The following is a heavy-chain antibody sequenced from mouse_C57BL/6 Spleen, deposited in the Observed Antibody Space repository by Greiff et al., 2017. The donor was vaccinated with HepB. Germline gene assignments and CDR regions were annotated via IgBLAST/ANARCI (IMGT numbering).Heavy chain of an antibody. J-gene: IGHJ4*01. V-gene: IGHV5-4*01. D-gene: IGHD1-1*01. CDR1: GFTFSSYA. CDR3: ARGDYYGSSYNYYYAMDY. Sequence: EVHLVESGGGLVKPGGSLKLSCAASGFTFSSYAMSWVRQTPEKRLEWVATISDGGSYTYYPDNVKGRFTISRDNAKNNRYLQMSHLKAEDTAMYYCARGDYYGSSYNYYYAMDYWGQGTSVTVSS. CDR2: ISDGGSYT.